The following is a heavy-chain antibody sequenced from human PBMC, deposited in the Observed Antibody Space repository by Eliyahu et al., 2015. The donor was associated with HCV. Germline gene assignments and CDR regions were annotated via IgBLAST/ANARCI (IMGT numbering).Heavy chain of an antibody. CDR3: ARDEGSYSAYYFDY. V-gene: IGHV4-59*01. D-gene: IGHD1-26*01. CDR2: IYYSGST. Sequence: QVQLQXSGPGLVKPSXTXSLTCTGXGXSISSYYWSWIRQPPGKGLEWIGYIYYSGSTNYNPSLKSRVTISVDTSKNQFSLKLSSVTAADTAVYYCARDEGSYSAYYFDYWGQGTLVTVSS. J-gene: IGHJ4*02. CDR1: GXSISSYY.